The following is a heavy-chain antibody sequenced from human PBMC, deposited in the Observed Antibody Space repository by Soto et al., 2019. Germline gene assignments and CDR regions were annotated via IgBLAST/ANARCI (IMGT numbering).Heavy chain of an antibody. Sequence: PGGSLRLSCAASGFTFSSYAMHWVRQAPGKGLEYVSAISSNGGSTYYANSVKGRFTISRDNSKNTLYLQMGSLRAEDMAVYYCAREGNLYSNYFFGQYYYYYYYMDVWGKGTTVTVSS. CDR3: AREGNLYSNYFFGQYYYYYYYMDV. D-gene: IGHD4-4*01. J-gene: IGHJ6*03. CDR1: GFTFSSYA. V-gene: IGHV3-64*01. CDR2: ISSNGGST.